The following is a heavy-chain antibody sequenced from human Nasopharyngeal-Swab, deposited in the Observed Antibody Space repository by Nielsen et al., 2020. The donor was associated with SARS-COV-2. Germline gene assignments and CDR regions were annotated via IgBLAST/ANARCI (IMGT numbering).Heavy chain of an antibody. CDR3: ARCPVAGWGKDY. J-gene: IGHJ4*02. CDR1: GFTVSSNY. D-gene: IGHD3-10*01. Sequence: ESLKTSCAASGFTVSSNYMSWVRQAPGKGLEWIGEINHSGSTNYNPSLKSRVTISVDTSKNQFSLKLSPVTAAGTAVYYCARCPVAGWGKDYWGQGTLVTVSS. V-gene: IGHV4-34*01. CDR2: INHSGST.